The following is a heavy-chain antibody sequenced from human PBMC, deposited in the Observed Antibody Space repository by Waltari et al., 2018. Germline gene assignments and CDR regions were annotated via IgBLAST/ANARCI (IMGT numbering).Heavy chain of an antibody. D-gene: IGHD3-10*01. CDR1: GGTFSSYT. Sequence: QVQLVQSGAEVKKPGSSVKVSCKASGGTFSSYTISWVRQAPGQGLEWMGRIIPILGIANYAQKFQGRVTITADKSTSTAYMELSSLRSEDTAVYYCARGPTYYYGSGSSSPIDYWGQGTLVTVSS. CDR3: ARGPTYYYGSGSSSPIDY. CDR2: IIPILGIA. V-gene: IGHV1-69*02. J-gene: IGHJ4*02.